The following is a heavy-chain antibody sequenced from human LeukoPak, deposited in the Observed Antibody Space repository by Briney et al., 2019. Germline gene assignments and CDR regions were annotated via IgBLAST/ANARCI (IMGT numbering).Heavy chain of an antibody. Sequence: GGSLRLSCAASGFTVSNNYMSWVRQAPGKGLEWVSVIYDSGTTFYADSVKGRFTISRDNSKNTLYLQMNSLRAEDTAVYYRARDWGKTVGFEYWGQGTLVTVSS. CDR3: ARDWGKTVGFEY. V-gene: IGHV3-53*01. CDR1: GFTVSNNY. J-gene: IGHJ4*02. D-gene: IGHD3-16*01. CDR2: IYDSGTT.